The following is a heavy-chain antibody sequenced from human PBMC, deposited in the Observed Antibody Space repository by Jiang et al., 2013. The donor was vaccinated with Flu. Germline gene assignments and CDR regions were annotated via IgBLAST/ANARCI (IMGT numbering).Heavy chain of an antibody. CDR2: MSSDGITK. CDR1: GFTFSSYV. D-gene: IGHD3-16*01. V-gene: IGHV3-30*18. CDR3: AKGGPWGSPTTLDY. J-gene: IGHJ4*02. Sequence: GVVQPGRSLRLSCAASGFTFSSYVMHWVRQAPGKGPEWVALMSSDGITKYYADSVKGRFIISRDNSKNTLYLQMNSLRAEDTAVYYCAKGGPWGSPTTLDYWGQGTLVTVSS.